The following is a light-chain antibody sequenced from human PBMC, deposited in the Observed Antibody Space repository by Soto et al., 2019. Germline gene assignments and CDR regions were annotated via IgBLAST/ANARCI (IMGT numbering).Light chain of an antibody. J-gene: IGLJ2*01. CDR2: EGT. CDR3: CSYASSATVVL. Sequence: QSALTQPASVSGSPGQSITISCTGISSDVGSYNLVSWYQHHPGKAPKLMIYEGTKRPSGISDRFSGSKSGNTASLTISGLQAEDEADYFCCSYASSATVVLFGGGTKLTVL. CDR1: SSDVGSYNL. V-gene: IGLV2-23*01.